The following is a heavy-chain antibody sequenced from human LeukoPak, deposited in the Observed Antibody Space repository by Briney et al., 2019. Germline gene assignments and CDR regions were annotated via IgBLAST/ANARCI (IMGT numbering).Heavy chain of an antibody. Sequence: TGGPLRLSCAASGFTFSSYAMSWVRQAPGKGLEWVSAISGSGGSTYYADSVKGRFTISRDNSKNTLYLQMNSLRAEDTAVYYCAKGGVTVTSVDNDYHYGMDVWGQGTTVTVSS. CDR3: AKGGVTVTSVDNDYHYGMDV. CDR1: GFTFSSYA. CDR2: ISGSGGST. D-gene: IGHD4-17*01. V-gene: IGHV3-23*01. J-gene: IGHJ6*02.